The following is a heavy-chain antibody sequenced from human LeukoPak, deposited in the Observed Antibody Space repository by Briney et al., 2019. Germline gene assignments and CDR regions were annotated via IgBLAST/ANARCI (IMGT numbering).Heavy chain of an antibody. Sequence: GASVKVSCKASGYTFTGYYMHWVRQAPGQGLEWMGWINPNSGGTNYAQKFQGRVTMTRDTSISTAYMELSRLRSDDTAVYYCARDTSSGWYWFDPWGQGTLVTVSS. D-gene: IGHD6-19*01. V-gene: IGHV1-2*02. CDR1: GYTFTGYY. CDR2: INPNSGGT. J-gene: IGHJ5*02. CDR3: ARDTSSGWYWFDP.